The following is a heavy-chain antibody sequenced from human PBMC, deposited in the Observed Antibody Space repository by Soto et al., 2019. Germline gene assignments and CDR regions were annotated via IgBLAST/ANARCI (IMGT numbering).Heavy chain of an antibody. CDR2: IYYSGST. V-gene: IGHV4-30-4*01. J-gene: IGHJ3*02. CDR3: ARGRDDSSGYYYAAHLNAFDI. Sequence: SETLSLTCTVSGGSISSGDYYWSWIRQPPGKGLEWIGYIYYSGSTYYNPSLKSRVTISVDTSKNQFSLKLSSVTAADTAVYYCARGRDDSSGYYYAAHLNAFDIWGQGTMVTVSS. CDR1: GGSISSGDYY. D-gene: IGHD3-22*01.